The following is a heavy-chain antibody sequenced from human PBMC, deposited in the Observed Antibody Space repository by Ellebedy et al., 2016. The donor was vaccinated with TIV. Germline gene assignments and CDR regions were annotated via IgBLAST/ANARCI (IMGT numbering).Heavy chain of an antibody. V-gene: IGHV3-23*01. J-gene: IGHJ4*02. Sequence: GESLKISCAASGFTFSSYAMSSVRQAPGKGLEWVSGFGVSGDTTYYADSVKGRFTISRDNSRNTLSLEMNSLTAEDTAMYYCARGKSGTYIHHAFDQWGQGTLVTVSS. CDR3: ARGKSGTYIHHAFDQ. D-gene: IGHD1-14*01. CDR2: FGVSGDTT. CDR1: GFTFSSYA.